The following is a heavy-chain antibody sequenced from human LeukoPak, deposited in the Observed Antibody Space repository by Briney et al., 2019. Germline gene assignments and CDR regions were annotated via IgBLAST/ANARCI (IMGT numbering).Heavy chain of an antibody. CDR1: GYTFTSYA. CDR3: ARASSVMGATKLRIAAVMANY. CDR2: INTNTGNP. V-gene: IGHV7-4-1*02. D-gene: IGHD6-13*01. J-gene: IGHJ4*02. Sequence: ASVKVSCKASGYTFTSYAMNWVRQAPGQGLEWMGWINTNTGNPTYAQGFTGRFVFSLDTSVSTAYLQISSLKAEDTAVYYCARASSVMGATKLRIAAVMANYWGREPWSPSPQ.